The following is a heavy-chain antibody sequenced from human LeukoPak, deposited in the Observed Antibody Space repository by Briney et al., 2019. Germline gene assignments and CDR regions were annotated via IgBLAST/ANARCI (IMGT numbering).Heavy chain of an antibody. CDR1: GFTLSSYG. D-gene: IGHD5-18*01. CDR3: ARANGQLWTTPDY. Sequence: GGSLRLSCAASGFTLSSYGMHWVRQPQGEGLEWVAVISHDGSKKYSAESVKGRFTISRDNSKNTLYLQMSSLRAEDTAVYYCARANGQLWTTPDYWGQGTLVTISS. CDR2: ISHDGSKK. J-gene: IGHJ4*02. V-gene: IGHV3-30*03.